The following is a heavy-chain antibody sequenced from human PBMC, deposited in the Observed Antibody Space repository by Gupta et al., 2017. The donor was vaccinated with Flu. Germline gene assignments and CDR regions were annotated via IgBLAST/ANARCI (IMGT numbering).Heavy chain of an antibody. CDR1: TFMGYY. D-gene: IGHD2-21*02. CDR3: ALVGGNSHAFDF. V-gene: IGHV1-46*01. CDR2: IYPNNNPT. Sequence: TFMGYYMHWVRQAPRQGLQWMGVIYPNNNPTTYAQKFQGRVTMTRDKSTSTVYLELSSLRSEDTAIYYCALVGGNSHAFDFWGQGTLVTVSS. J-gene: IGHJ3*01.